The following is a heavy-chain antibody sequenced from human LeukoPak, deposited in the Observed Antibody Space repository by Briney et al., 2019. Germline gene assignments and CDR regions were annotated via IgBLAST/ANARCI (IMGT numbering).Heavy chain of an antibody. CDR3: ARGGYCSGGSCYQKYGMDV. CDR1: GGSISSGGYS. CDR2: IYHSGST. Sequence: PSQTLSLTCAVSGGSISSGGYSWSWIRQPPGKGLEWIGYIYHSGSTYYNPSLKSRVTISVDRSKNQFSLKLSSVTAADTAVYYCARGGYCSGGSCYQKYGMDVWGQGTTVTVPS. J-gene: IGHJ6*02. V-gene: IGHV4-30-2*01. D-gene: IGHD2-15*01.